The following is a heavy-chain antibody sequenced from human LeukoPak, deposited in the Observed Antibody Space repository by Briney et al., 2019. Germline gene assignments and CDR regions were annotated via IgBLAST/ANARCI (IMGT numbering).Heavy chain of an antibody. CDR2: INHSGST. J-gene: IGHJ6*02. Sequence: PSETLSLTCAVYGVSFSGYYWSWIRQPPGKGLEWIGEINHSGSTNYNPSLKSRVTISVDTSKNQFSLKLSSVTAADTAVYYCARGRYYYDSSGSYYYYYGMDVWGQGTTVTVPS. CDR3: ARGRYYYDSSGSYYYYYGMDV. D-gene: IGHD3-22*01. V-gene: IGHV4-34*01. CDR1: GVSFSGYY.